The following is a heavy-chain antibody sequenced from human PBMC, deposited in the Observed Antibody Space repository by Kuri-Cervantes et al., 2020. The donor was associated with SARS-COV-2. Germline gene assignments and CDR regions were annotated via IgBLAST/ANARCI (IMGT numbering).Heavy chain of an antibody. D-gene: IGHD6-19*01. J-gene: IGHJ4*02. Sequence: ADSVKGRFTISRDNFKIPLSLQMNSLRAEDTATYFCARDTGWYVFDYWGQGTLVTVSS. V-gene: IGHV3-53*01. CDR3: ARDTGWYVFDY.